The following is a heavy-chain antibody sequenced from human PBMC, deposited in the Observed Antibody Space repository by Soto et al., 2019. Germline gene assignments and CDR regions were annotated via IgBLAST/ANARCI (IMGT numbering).Heavy chain of an antibody. V-gene: IGHV1-46*01. J-gene: IGHJ5*02. D-gene: IGHD2-2*01. CDR2: INPSGGST. Sequence: ASVKVSCKASGYTFTSYYMHWVRQAPGQGLEWMGIINPSGGSTSYAQKFQGRVTMTRDTSTSTVYMELSSLRSEDTAVYYCTTEGYCSSTSCYVTTPWGQGTLVTVSS. CDR3: TTEGYCSSTSCYVTTP. CDR1: GYTFTSYY.